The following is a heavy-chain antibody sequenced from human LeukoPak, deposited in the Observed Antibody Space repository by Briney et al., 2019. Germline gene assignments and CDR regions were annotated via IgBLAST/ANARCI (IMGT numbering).Heavy chain of an antibody. V-gene: IGHV4-59*01. D-gene: IGHD1-26*01. CDR3: TSGSGSYYPFDY. Sequence: SETLSLTCTVSGGSISSYYWSWIRQPPGKGLEWIGYIYYSGSTNYNPSLKSRVTISVDTSKNQFSLKLSSVTAADTAVYYCTSGSGSYYPFDYWGQGTLVTVSS. J-gene: IGHJ4*02. CDR1: GGSISSYY. CDR2: IYYSGST.